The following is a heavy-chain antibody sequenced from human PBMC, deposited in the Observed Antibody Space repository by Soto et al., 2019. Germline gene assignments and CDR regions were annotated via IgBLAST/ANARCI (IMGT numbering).Heavy chain of an antibody. D-gene: IGHD2-2*01. Sequence: SETLSLTCTVSGDSINSYYWTWIRQPAGKGLEWVGRIYVSGTTDYNPSLKSRVTMSVDTSKNQFSLKLTSVTAADTAVYYRARLAVPAAVSAWFDPWGQGTLVTVSS. V-gene: IGHV4-4*07. J-gene: IGHJ5*02. CDR2: IYVSGTT. CDR3: ARLAVPAAVSAWFDP. CDR1: GDSINSYY.